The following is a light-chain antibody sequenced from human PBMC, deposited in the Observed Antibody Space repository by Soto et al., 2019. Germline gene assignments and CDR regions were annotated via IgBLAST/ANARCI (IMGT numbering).Light chain of an antibody. CDR2: DAS. Sequence: DIQLTQSPSSLSASVGDRVTITCQASQDISNHLNWYQQKPGKAPNLLIYDASDLQTGVPSRFSGGGSGTFFSVPINSLQPEDIATYYCQKHDGVPLFGPGTKVEI. J-gene: IGKJ3*01. CDR1: QDISNH. CDR3: QKHDGVPL. V-gene: IGKV1-33*01.